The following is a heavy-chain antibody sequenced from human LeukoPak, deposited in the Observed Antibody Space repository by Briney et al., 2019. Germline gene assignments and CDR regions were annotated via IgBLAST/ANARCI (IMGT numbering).Heavy chain of an antibody. CDR1: GFTFSSYG. D-gene: IGHD1-26*01. CDR2: IRYDGSNK. CDR3: ARAYSGTYRFGY. V-gene: IGHV3-30*02. Sequence: GGSLRLSCAASGFTFSSYGMHWVRQAPGKGLEWVAFIRYDGSNKYYADSVKGRFTISRDNAKNTLYLQMSSLRAEDTAVYYCARAYSGTYRFGYWGQGTLVTVSS. J-gene: IGHJ4*02.